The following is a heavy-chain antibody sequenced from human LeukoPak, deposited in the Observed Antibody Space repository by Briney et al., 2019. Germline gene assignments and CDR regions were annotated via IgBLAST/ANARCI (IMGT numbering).Heavy chain of an antibody. Sequence: GGSLRLSCAASGFTVSSNYMSWVRQAPGKGLESVSVIYSGGSTYYADSVKGRFTISRDNSKNTLYLQMNSLRAEDTAVYYCARGLYSSSWLIDYWGQGTLVTVSS. CDR1: GFTVSSNY. J-gene: IGHJ4*02. CDR3: ARGLYSSSWLIDY. D-gene: IGHD6-13*01. CDR2: IYSGGST. V-gene: IGHV3-53*01.